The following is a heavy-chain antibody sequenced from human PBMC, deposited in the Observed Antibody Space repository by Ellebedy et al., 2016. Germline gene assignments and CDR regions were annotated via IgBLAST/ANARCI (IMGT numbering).Heavy chain of an antibody. D-gene: IGHD4-17*01. CDR1: GFTFSSYS. J-gene: IGHJ4*02. CDR2: ISGDGDTT. CDR3: YYGHYSGS. Sequence: GGSLRLXXAASGFTFSSYSMNWVRQAPGKGLEWISTISGDGDTTFSADSVKGRFTISRDNSRYTLYLQMDSLRAADTAVYYCYYGHYSGSWGQGTLVTVSS. V-gene: IGHV3-23*01.